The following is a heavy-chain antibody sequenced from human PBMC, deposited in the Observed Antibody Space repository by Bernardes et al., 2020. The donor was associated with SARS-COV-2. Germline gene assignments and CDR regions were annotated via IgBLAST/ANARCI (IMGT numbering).Heavy chain of an antibody. Sequence: SETLSLTCAVYGYSISSAYYWGWIRQPPGKGLEWIGSMYHSGTTYYNPSLKSRVTISLDTSKNQFSLRLRTVTAADTAVYYCAREAGYSRSALDYWGQGTLVTVSS. CDR3: AREAGYSRSALDY. CDR1: GYSISSAYY. D-gene: IGHD6-6*01. J-gene: IGHJ4*02. V-gene: IGHV4-38-2*02. CDR2: MYHSGTT.